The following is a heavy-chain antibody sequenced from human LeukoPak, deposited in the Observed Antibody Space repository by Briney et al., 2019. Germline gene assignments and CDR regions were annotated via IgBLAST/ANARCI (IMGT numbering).Heavy chain of an antibody. D-gene: IGHD6-13*01. CDR1: GFTFSSYG. CDR3: AREGTPYSRGPSFDY. CDR2: IWYDGSNK. Sequence: GGSLRLSCAASGFTFSSYGMHRVRQAPGKGVEWVAVIWYDGSNKYYADSVKVRFTISRDNSKHTLYLQMNSLRAEDTAVYYCAREGTPYSRGPSFDYWGQGPLVTVSS. J-gene: IGHJ4*02. V-gene: IGHV3-33*01.